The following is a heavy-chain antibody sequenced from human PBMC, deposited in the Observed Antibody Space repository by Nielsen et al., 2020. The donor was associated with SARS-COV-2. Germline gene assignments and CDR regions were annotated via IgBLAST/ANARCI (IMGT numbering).Heavy chain of an antibody. CDR3: ARSSGYYGMDV. Sequence: GESLKISCAASGFTFSSYGMHWVRQAPGKGLEWVAVISYDGSNKYYADSVKGRFTISRENAKNSLYLQMNSLRAGDTAVYYCARSSGYYGMDVWGQGTTVTISS. CDR2: ISYDGSNK. V-gene: IGHV3-33*05. J-gene: IGHJ6*02. D-gene: IGHD6-19*01. CDR1: GFTFSSYG.